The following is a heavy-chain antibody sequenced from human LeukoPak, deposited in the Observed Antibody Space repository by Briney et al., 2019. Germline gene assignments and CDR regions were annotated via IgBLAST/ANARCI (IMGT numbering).Heavy chain of an antibody. D-gene: IGHD6-19*01. CDR3: ARVRRLSAVAVAGPLDY. V-gene: IGHV4-34*01. CDR1: GGSFSGYY. J-gene: IGHJ4*02. CDR2: INHSGST. Sequence: SETLSLTCAVYGGSFSGYYWSWIRQPPGKGLEWIGEINHSGSTNYNPSLKSRVTISVDTSKNQFSLKLSSVTAADTAVYYCARVRRLSAVAVAGPLDYWGQGTLVTVSS.